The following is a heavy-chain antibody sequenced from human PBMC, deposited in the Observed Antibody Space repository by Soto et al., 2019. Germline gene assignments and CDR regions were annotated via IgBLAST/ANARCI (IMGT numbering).Heavy chain of an antibody. CDR2: IKHDGNEK. CDR1: GFMFGTYW. J-gene: IGHJ6*02. D-gene: IGHD3-22*01. CDR3: VRATLSWGHYYFRGLDV. Sequence: GGSLRLSCAATGFMFGTYWMSWVRQAPGKGLEWVANIKHDGNEKYYADSVKGRLTVSRDNVKNFLHLQMSSLRGDDTGVYFCVRATLSWGHYYFRGLDVWGQGTTVTVSS. V-gene: IGHV3-7*03.